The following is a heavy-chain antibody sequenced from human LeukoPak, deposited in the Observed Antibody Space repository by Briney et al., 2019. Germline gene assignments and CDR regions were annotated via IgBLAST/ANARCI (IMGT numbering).Heavy chain of an antibody. J-gene: IGHJ6*02. V-gene: IGHV4-34*01. Sequence: SETLSLTCAVYGGSFSGYYWSWIRQPPGKGLEWIGEINHSGSTNYNPSLKSRVTISVDTSKSQFSLKLSSVTAADTAVYYCARSYYGSGSYYNGYYYGMDVWGQGTTVTVSS. CDR2: INHSGST. CDR3: ARSYYGSGSYYNGYYYGMDV. D-gene: IGHD3-10*01. CDR1: GGSFSGYY.